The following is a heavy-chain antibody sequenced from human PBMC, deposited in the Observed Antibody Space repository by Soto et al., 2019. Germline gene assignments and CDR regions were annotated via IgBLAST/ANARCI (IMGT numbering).Heavy chain of an antibody. CDR3: ARGVKRYSSSPQSRLVYYYGMDV. CDR1: GGSFSGYY. V-gene: IGHV4-34*01. D-gene: IGHD6-6*01. J-gene: IGHJ6*02. Sequence: SETLSLTCAVYGGSFSGYYWSWIRQPPGKGLEWIGEINHSGSTNYNPSLKSRVTISVDTSKNQFSLKLSSVTAADTAVYYCARGVKRYSSSPQSRLVYYYGMDVWGQGTTVTVSS. CDR2: INHSGST.